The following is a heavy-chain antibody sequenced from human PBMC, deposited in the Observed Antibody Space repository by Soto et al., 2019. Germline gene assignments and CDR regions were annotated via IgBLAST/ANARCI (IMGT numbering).Heavy chain of an antibody. CDR2: IYHSGST. Sequence: PSETLSLTCAVSGYSISSGYYWGWIRQPPGKGLEWIGSIYHSGSTYYNPSLKSRVTISVDTSKNQFSLKLSSVTAADTAVYYCATATFLVPMFDPWGQGTLVTVSS. CDR1: GYSISSGYY. V-gene: IGHV4-38-2*01. J-gene: IGHJ5*02. CDR3: ATATFLVPMFDP. D-gene: IGHD2-21*01.